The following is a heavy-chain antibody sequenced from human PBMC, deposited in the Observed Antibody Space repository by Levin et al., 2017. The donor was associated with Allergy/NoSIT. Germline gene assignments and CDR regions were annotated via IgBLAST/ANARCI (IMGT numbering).Heavy chain of an antibody. CDR1: GGTFSSYA. CDR2: IIPIFGTA. V-gene: IGHV1-69*13. J-gene: IGHJ6*02. Sequence: AASVKVSCKASGGTFSSYAISWVRQAPGQGLEWMGGIIPIFGTANYAQKFQGRVTITADESTSTAYMELSSLRSEDTAVYYCARGSDYYGSGTTTMGMDVWGQGTTVTVSS. D-gene: IGHD3-10*01. CDR3: ARGSDYYGSGTTTMGMDV.